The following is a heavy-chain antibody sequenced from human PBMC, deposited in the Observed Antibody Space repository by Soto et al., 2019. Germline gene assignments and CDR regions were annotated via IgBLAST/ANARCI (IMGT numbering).Heavy chain of an antibody. V-gene: IGHV3-30*18. J-gene: IGHJ4*02. CDR3: AKGKGLQWLVRGGYFDY. Sequence: QVQLVESGGGVVQPGRSLRLSCAASGFTFSSYGMHWVRQAPGKGLEWVAVISYDGSNKYYAASVKGRFTISRDNSKQXQYLQMNSMRAEDTAVYYCAKGKGLQWLVRGGYFDYWGQGTLVTVSS. CDR2: ISYDGSNK. CDR1: GFTFSSYG. D-gene: IGHD6-19*01.